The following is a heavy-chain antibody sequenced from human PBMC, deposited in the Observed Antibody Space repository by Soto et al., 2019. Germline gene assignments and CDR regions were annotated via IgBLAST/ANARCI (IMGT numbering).Heavy chain of an antibody. CDR3: AKSRAIFGVVIILDY. J-gene: IGHJ4*02. V-gene: IGHV3-23*01. CDR1: GFTFGSYA. Sequence: GGSLRLSCAASGFTFGSYAMSWVRQAPGKGLEWVSAISGSGGSTYYADSVKGRFTISRDNSKNTLYLQMNSLRAEDTAVYYCAKSRAIFGVVIILDYWGQGTLVTVSS. CDR2: ISGSGGST. D-gene: IGHD3-3*01.